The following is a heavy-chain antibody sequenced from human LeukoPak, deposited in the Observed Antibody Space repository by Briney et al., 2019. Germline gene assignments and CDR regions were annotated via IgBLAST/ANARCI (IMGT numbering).Heavy chain of an antibody. CDR3: ARVSELFSYYYYMDV. CDR2: IYTSGST. D-gene: IGHD3-10*01. Sequence: ASETLSLTCTVSGGSISSYYWSWIRQPAGKGLEWIGRIYTSGSTNYNPSLKSRVTMSVDTSKNQFSLKLSSVTAADTAVYYCARVSELFSYYYYMDVWGKGTTVTISS. CDR1: GGSISSYY. V-gene: IGHV4-4*07. J-gene: IGHJ6*03.